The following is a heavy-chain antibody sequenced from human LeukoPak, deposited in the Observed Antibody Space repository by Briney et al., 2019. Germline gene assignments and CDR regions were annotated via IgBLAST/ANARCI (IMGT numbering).Heavy chain of an antibody. Sequence: GGSLRLSCAASGFTFADYAMHWVRQVPGKGLEWVSGISWNSGTIGYADSVKGRFTIARDNAKNSLILQMNSLRAEDTAAYYCARLYDDCTRSTCLWYFDYWGQGTLVTVPS. V-gene: IGHV3-9*01. CDR1: GFTFADYA. CDR2: ISWNSGTI. J-gene: IGHJ4*02. D-gene: IGHD2/OR15-2a*01. CDR3: ARLYDDCTRSTCLWYFDY.